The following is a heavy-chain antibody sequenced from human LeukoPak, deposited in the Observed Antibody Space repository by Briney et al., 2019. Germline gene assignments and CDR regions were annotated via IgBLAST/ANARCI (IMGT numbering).Heavy chain of an antibody. J-gene: IGHJ4*02. CDR3: ARRIDHYGLGSYQTLFDY. CDR1: GGSISSYY. D-gene: IGHD3-10*01. Sequence: PSETLSLTCTVSGGSISSYYWSWIRQPPGKGLEWIGYIYYSGSTNYNPSLKSRVTMSVDTSKNQFSLKLSSVTAADTAVYYCARRIDHYGLGSYQTLFDYWGQGTLVTVSS. V-gene: IGHV4-59*08. CDR2: IYYSGST.